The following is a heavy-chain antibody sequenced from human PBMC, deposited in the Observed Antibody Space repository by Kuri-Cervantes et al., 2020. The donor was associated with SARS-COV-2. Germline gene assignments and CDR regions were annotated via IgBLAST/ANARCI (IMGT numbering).Heavy chain of an antibody. CDR1: GFTFSSYS. V-gene: IGHV3-48*02. D-gene: IGHD1-26*01. CDR2: ISSSSSTI. CDR3: ARDSGSHPH. Sequence: GESLKISCAASGFTFSSYSMNWVRQAPGKGLEGVSYISSSSSTIYYADSVKGRFTISRDNAKNSLSLQMNSLRDEDTAVYYCARDSGSHPHWGQGTLVTVSS. J-gene: IGHJ4*02.